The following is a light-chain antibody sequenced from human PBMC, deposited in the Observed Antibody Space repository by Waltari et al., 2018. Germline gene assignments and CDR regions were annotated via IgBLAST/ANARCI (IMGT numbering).Light chain of an antibody. Sequence: DIVMTQSPDSLAVSLGERATINCKSSQIIVHNSNNKTYLAWYQQKSGQHPKVLFYWASTRDFGVPDRFSGSGSATDFTLTISSLQAEDVAVYYCQQYYSSPQTFGQGTKVEIK. CDR3: QQYYSSPQT. J-gene: IGKJ1*01. CDR1: QIIVHNSNNKTY. CDR2: WAS. V-gene: IGKV4-1*01.